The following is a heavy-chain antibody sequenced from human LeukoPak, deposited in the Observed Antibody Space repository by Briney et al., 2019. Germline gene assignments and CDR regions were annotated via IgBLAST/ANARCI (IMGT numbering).Heavy chain of an antibody. CDR2: IYSGGST. Sequence: GGSLRLSCAASGFTVSSNYMSWVRQAPGKGLEWVSVIYSGGSTYYADSVKGRFTISRDNSKNTLYLQMNSLRAEDTAVYYCAKPRSGWYVAFDHWGQRTLVTVSS. CDR1: GFTVSSNY. D-gene: IGHD6-19*01. CDR3: AKPRSGWYVAFDH. J-gene: IGHJ4*02. V-gene: IGHV3-53*01.